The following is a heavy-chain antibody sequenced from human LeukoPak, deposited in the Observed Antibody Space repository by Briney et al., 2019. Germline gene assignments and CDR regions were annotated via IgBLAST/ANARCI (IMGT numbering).Heavy chain of an antibody. Sequence: ASVKVSCKASGYTFTGYYMHWVRQAPGQGLEWMGWINPNHGDTNYAQKFQDRVSMTRDTSISTAYMHLSRLRSADTAVYYCASTPSYSSSWYFDLWGRGTLVTVSS. CDR3: ASTPSYSSSWYFDL. D-gene: IGHD6-13*01. V-gene: IGHV1-2*02. CDR2: INPNHGDT. CDR1: GYTFTGYY. J-gene: IGHJ2*01.